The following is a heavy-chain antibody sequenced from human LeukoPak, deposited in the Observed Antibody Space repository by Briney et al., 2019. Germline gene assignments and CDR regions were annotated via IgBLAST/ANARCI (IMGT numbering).Heavy chain of an antibody. V-gene: IGHV3-23*01. D-gene: IGHD3-16*01. CDR3: ARSRGPNTFGGVHDY. Sequence: PGRSLRLSCAASGFTFSTYAMSWVRQAPGKGLEWVSGISGSGGSTYYADSVKGRFTISRDNSKNTLYLQMNSLRAEDTAVYYCARSRGPNTFGGVHDYWGQGTLVTVSS. J-gene: IGHJ4*02. CDR1: GFTFSTYA. CDR2: ISGSGGST.